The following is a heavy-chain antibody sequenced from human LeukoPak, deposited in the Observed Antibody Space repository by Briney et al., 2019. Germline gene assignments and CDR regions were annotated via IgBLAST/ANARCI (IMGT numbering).Heavy chain of an antibody. CDR3: ARDAAVVAPYYYYMDV. J-gene: IGHJ6*03. D-gene: IGHD2-15*01. V-gene: IGHV1-2*02. Sequence: ASVKVSCKASGYTFTGYYMHRVRQAPGQGLEWMGWINPNSGGTNYAQKFQGRVTMTRDTSIGTAYMELSRLRSDDTAVYYCARDAAVVAPYYYYMDVWGKGTTVTISS. CDR2: INPNSGGT. CDR1: GYTFTGYY.